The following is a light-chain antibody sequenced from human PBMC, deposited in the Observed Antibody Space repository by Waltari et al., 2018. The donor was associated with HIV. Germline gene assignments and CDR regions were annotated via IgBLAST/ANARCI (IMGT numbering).Light chain of an antibody. CDR3: QQTYFTPLFT. Sequence: DIQMTQSPSSLSASVGDRVTITCRASQAVSNHLNWYQQKPGKAPKFLIYAASTLQSGVPSRFSGRGSGTDFTLTITNLQPEDLATYYCQQTYFTPLFTFGPGTIVDDK. CDR2: AAS. V-gene: IGKV1-39*01. CDR1: QAVSNH. J-gene: IGKJ3*01.